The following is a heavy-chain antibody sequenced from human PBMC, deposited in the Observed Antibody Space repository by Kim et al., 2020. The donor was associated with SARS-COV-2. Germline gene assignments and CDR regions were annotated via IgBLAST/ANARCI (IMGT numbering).Heavy chain of an antibody. CDR3: ARDNRGYSNYDY. D-gene: IGHD4-4*01. Sequence: SVKVSCKASGGTFSSYAISWVRQAPGQGLEWMGGIIPIFGTANYAQKFQGRVTITADESTSTAYMELSSLRSEDTAVYYCARDNRGYSNYDYWGQGTLVTVSS. J-gene: IGHJ4*02. CDR1: GGTFSSYA. CDR2: IIPIFGTA. V-gene: IGHV1-69*13.